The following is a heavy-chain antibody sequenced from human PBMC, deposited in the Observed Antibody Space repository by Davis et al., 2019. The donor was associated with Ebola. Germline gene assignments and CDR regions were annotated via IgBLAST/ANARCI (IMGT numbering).Heavy chain of an antibody. V-gene: IGHV3-7*01. J-gene: IGHJ5*02. CDR1: GFTFSSYW. CDR3: VRVYSGSYDP. CDR2: IKQGGDER. D-gene: IGHD1-26*01. Sequence: GESLKIPCAAPGFTFSSYWMSWVRQAPGKGLEWVANIKQGGDERYYVDSVKGRFIISRDDAKNSLYLQMNSLRAEDTAVYYCVRVYSGSYDPWGQGTLVTVSS.